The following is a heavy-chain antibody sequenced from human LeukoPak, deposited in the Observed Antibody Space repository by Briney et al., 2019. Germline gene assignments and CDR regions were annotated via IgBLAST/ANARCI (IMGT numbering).Heavy chain of an antibody. CDR3: AKTGLGRTAYYFDY. CDR2: ISYDGSNK. Sequence: PGGSLRLSCAASGFTFSSYGMHWVRQAPGKGLEWVAVISYDGSNKYYADSVKGRFTISRDNSENTLYPQMNSLRAEDTAVYYCAKTGLGRTAYYFDYWGQGTLVTVSS. J-gene: IGHJ4*02. V-gene: IGHV3-30*18. CDR1: GFTFSSYG.